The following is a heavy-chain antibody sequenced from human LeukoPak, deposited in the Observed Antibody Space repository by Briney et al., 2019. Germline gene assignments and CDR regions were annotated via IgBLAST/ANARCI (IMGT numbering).Heavy chain of an antibody. J-gene: IGHJ4*02. Sequence: SETLSLTCTVSGGSINLYYWSWIRQPPGKGLEWIGYFYDTRSPKYNPSLERRVTISVDMSRKQFSLNISSVTTADTAVYYCASGRGALTYWGQGTLATVSS. CDR2: FYDTRSP. V-gene: IGHV4-59*01. D-gene: IGHD3/OR15-3a*01. CDR1: GGSINLYY. CDR3: ASGRGALTY.